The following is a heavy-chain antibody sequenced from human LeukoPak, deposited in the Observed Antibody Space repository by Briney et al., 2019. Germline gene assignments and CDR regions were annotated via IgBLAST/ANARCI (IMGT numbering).Heavy chain of an antibody. CDR2: IIPIFGTA. CDR1: GGTFSSYA. J-gene: IGHJ4*02. D-gene: IGHD4-17*01. CDR3: AADYGDYAPSFYFDY. Sequence: SVKVSCKASGGTFSSYAISWVRQAPGQGLEWMGGIIPIFGTANYAQKFQGRVTITADESTSTAYMELSSLRSEDTAVYYCAADYGDYAPSFYFDYWGQGTLVTVSS. V-gene: IGHV1-69*13.